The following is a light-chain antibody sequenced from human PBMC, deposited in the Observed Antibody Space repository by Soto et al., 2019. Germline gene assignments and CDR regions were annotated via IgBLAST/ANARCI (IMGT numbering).Light chain of an antibody. J-gene: IGKJ1*01. CDR3: QVRDVWPS. V-gene: IGKV3-11*01. Sequence: IVLTQSPVTLAVSPRESAVLSCRASQSVSTSLAWYQHKPGQAPRLFIYDASKRAPGIPARFTGSGSGTDFTLTISSPEPEDIAIYYCQVRDVWPSYGQGTKVEIK. CDR2: DAS. CDR1: QSVSTS.